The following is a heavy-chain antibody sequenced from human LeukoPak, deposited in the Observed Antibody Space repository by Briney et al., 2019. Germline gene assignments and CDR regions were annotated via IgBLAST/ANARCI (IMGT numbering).Heavy chain of an antibody. CDR3: ARGGITGTN. Sequence: GGSLRLSCAASGFTFTTYPMNWVRQAPGKGLEWVSSISSSSSYKYYADSVKGRFTISRDNAKNSLYLQMNSLRAEDTAVYYCARGGITGTNWGQGTLVTVSS. CDR2: ISSSSSYK. CDR1: GFTFTTYP. J-gene: IGHJ4*02. V-gene: IGHV3-21*01. D-gene: IGHD1-20*01.